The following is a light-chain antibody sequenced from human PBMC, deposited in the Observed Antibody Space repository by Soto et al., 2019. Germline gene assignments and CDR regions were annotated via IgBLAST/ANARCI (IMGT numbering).Light chain of an antibody. J-gene: IGKJ1*01. Sequence: ETVMTQSPVTLSVSPVEGATLSCRASQTINNNLAWYQQKPGQAPRLLIYGASRRATGVPARFSGSGSGTEFTLTISSLQSEDFAVYYCHQYNFWPTFGQGTKVDIK. CDR1: QTINNN. V-gene: IGKV3-15*01. CDR3: HQYNFWPT. CDR2: GAS.